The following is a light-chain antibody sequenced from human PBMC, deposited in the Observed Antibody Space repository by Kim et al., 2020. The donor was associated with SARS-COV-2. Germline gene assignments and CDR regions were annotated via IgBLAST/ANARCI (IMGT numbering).Light chain of an antibody. CDR2: QDS. Sequence: SPGQTASITCSGDKLGDKYACWYQQKPGQSPVLVIYQDSKRPSGIPERFSGSNSGNTATLTISGTQAMDEADYYCQAWDSSIWVFGGGTQLTVL. J-gene: IGLJ3*02. CDR1: KLGDKY. V-gene: IGLV3-1*01. CDR3: QAWDSSIWV.